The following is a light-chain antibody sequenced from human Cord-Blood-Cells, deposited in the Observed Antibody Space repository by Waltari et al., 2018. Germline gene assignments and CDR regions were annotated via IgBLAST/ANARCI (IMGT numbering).Light chain of an antibody. V-gene: IGLV2-14*01. CDR2: DVS. CDR3: SSYTSSSIVV. Sequence: QSALTQPASVSGSPGQSITISCTGTSSDVGGYNYVSWYQQHPGKAPKLMIYDVSKRPSGVSTRFSGSKSGNTASLTISGLQAEDEADYYCSSYTSSSIVVFGGGTKLTVL. J-gene: IGLJ2*01. CDR1: SSDVGGYNY.